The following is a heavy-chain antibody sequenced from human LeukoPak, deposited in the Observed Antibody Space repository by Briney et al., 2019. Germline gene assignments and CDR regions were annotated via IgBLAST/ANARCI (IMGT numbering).Heavy chain of an antibody. V-gene: IGHV3-9*01. CDR3: AKDIRGGVLGDQTIFCCAFDI. J-gene: IGHJ3*02. D-gene: IGHD3-9*01. CDR2: TRWNSGGM. CDR1: GFTFDDYA. Sequence: GRSLRLASAPSGFTFDDYAMHWDRQAPGKGLEWVSGTRWNSGGMGYADSVEGRLTISRDNTKSSLYLEMNSLRPDETALYYCAKDIRGGVLGDQTIFCCAFDIWGQGTMVTVSS.